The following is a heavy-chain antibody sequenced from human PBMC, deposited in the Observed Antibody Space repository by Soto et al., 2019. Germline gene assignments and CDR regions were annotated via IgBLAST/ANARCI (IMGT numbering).Heavy chain of an antibody. CDR3: AKDLPKGNWNDERGSDY. CDR2: ISGSGGST. CDR1: GFTFSSYA. Sequence: GGSLRLSCAASGFTFSSYAMSWVRQAPGKGLEWVSAISGSGGSTYYADSVKGRFTISRDNSKNTLYLQMNSLRAEDTAVYYCAKDLPKGNWNDERGSDYWGQGTLVTVSS. J-gene: IGHJ4*02. V-gene: IGHV3-23*01. D-gene: IGHD1-20*01.